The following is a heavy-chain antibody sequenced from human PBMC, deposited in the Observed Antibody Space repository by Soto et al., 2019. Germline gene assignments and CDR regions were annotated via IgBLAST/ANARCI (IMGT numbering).Heavy chain of an antibody. V-gene: IGHV3-30-3*01. J-gene: IGHJ2*01. CDR2: ISYDGSNK. D-gene: IGHD4-4*01. CDR1: GFTFSSYA. Sequence: QVQLVESGGGVVQPGRSLRLSCAASGFTFSSYAMHWVRQAPGKGLEWVAVISYDGSNKYYADSVKGRFTISRDNSKNSLYLQMNSVRAEDTAVYYCARPLWRNDYNCGYFDLWGRGTLVTVSS. CDR3: ARPLWRNDYNCGYFDL.